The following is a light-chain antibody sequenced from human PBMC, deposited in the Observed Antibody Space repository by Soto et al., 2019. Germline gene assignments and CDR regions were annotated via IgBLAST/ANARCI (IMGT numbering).Light chain of an antibody. CDR2: GND. V-gene: IGLV1-40*01. J-gene: IGLJ1*01. Sequence: QSVLTQSPSVPGAPGQRVTISCTGNSSNIGAGYDVHWYKQLPGTAPKVLIYGNDNRPLGVPDRFSGSKSGTSGSLVISGLQAEDEADYYCQSYDSSLSRFVFGSGTKVTVL. CDR3: QSYDSSLSRFV. CDR1: SSNIGAGYD.